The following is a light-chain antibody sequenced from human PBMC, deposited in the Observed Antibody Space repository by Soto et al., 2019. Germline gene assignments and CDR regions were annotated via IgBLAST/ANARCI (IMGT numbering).Light chain of an antibody. J-gene: IGLJ1*01. Sequence: QSVLTQPPSASGTPGQRVTMSCSGSGSNIGPNYVYWFQQFPGTAPKLLIYDDNKRPSGIPDRFSGSKSGTSATLGITGFQTGDEADYYCGSWDSSLSAYVFGTGTKV. CDR3: GSWDSSLSAYV. CDR1: GSNIGPNY. V-gene: IGLV1-51*01. CDR2: DDN.